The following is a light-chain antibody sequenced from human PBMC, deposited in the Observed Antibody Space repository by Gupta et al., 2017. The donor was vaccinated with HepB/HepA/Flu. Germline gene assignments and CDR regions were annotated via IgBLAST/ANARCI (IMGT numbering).Light chain of an antibody. CDR2: NTR. CDR3: LLHYGGSWV. CDR1: TVAVTSSYY. J-gene: IGLJ3*02. Sequence: QPVVTQEPSLTFSPGGTVTLTCASSTVAVTSSYYPNWFQQKPGQAPRAVIYNTRNKHSWTPARFSGSLLGGKAALTLSGVQPEDEDEFYCLLHYGGSWVFGGGTNLTVL. V-gene: IGLV7-43*01.